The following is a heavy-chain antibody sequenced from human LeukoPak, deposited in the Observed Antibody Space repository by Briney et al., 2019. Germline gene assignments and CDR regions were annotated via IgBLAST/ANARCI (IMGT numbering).Heavy chain of an antibody. D-gene: IGHD6-13*01. Sequence: GGSLRLSCAASGFTFSSYGMHWVRQAPGKGLEWVAVISYDGSNKYYADSVEGRFTISRDNSKNTLYLQMNSLRAEDTAVYYCAKDMGGYSSSFDHWGQGTLVTVSS. CDR3: AKDMGGYSSSFDH. CDR1: GFTFSSYG. J-gene: IGHJ4*02. CDR2: ISYDGSNK. V-gene: IGHV3-30*18.